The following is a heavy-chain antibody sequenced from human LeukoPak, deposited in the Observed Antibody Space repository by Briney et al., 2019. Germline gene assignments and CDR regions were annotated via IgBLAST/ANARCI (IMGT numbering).Heavy chain of an antibody. J-gene: IGHJ4*02. CDR1: GITLSNYG. D-gene: IGHD3-22*01. CDR3: AKRGVVIRVILVGFHKEAQYFDS. Sequence: GGSLRLFCAVSGITLSNYGMRWVRQTSGKGLEWVAGISDSGCRTIYADSVKGRFTISRDNPKNTLYLQMNSLRAEDTAVYFCAKRGVVIRVILVGFHKEAQYFDSWGQGALVTVSS. CDR2: ISDSGCRT. V-gene: IGHV3-23*01.